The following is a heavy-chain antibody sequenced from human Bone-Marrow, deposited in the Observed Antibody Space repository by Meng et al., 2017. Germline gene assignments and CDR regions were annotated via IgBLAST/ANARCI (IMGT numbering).Heavy chain of an antibody. CDR1: GGSFSDYY. CDR3: ARGPTTMAHDFDY. D-gene: IGHD4-11*01. V-gene: IGHV4-34*01. J-gene: IGHJ4*02. Sequence: QGQLPQWGAGLLKPSETLSLTCVVSGGSFSDYYWSWIRQPPGKGLEWIGEINHSGSTNYNPSLENRATISVDTSQNNLSLKLSSVTAADSAVYYCARGPTTMAHDFDYWGQGTLVTVSS. CDR2: INHSGST.